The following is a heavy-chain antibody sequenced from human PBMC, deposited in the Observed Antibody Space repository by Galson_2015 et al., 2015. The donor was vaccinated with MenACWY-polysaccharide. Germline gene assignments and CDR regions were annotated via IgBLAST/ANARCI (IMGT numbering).Heavy chain of an antibody. CDR2: IYPGDSDS. J-gene: IGHJ6*03. CDR1: GYDFTTYW. D-gene: IGHD6-6*01. Sequence: QSGAEVKKPGEFLKISCKGSGYDFTTYWIAWVRQMPGKGLEWMGIIYPGDSDSTYSPSFQGQVTFSVDKSITTAYLQWASLKASHTSIYYCAILTRPYSYYFCDMDDWGKGTTVTVSS. CDR3: AILTRPYSYYFCDMDD. V-gene: IGHV5-51*01.